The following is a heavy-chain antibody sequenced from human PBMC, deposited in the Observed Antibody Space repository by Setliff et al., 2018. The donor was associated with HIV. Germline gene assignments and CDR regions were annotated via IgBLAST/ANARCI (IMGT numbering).Heavy chain of an antibody. CDR3: ARGVAAAGL. D-gene: IGHD6-13*01. Sequence: SETLSLTCTVFGGSTFYWSWIRQPAGKGLEWIGHIDTSGSTNYNPSLKSRVTISVDTSKSQFSLKLSSVTAADTAVYYCARGVAAAGLWGQGTLVTVSS. CDR2: IDTSGST. V-gene: IGHV4-4*07. CDR1: GGSTFY. J-gene: IGHJ4*02.